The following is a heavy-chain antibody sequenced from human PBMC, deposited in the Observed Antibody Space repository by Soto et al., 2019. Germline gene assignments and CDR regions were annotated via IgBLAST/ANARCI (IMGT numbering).Heavy chain of an antibody. J-gene: IGHJ3*02. CDR2: IKQDGSEI. V-gene: IGHV3-7*01. Sequence: EVQLVESGGGLVQPGGSLRLSCAASGFTFSNCWMSWVRQAPGKGLEWVANIKQDGSEIYYVDSVKGRFTISRDNAKNSLFLQMNRLRVDDTAIYYWAAEVSEPLAIWGQGTLVTVSS. CDR3: AAEVSEPLAI. CDR1: GFTFSNCW.